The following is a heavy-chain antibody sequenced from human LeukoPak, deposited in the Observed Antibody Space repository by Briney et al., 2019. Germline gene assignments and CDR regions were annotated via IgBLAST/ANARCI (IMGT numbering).Heavy chain of an antibody. J-gene: IGHJ4*02. CDR2: VYPATSDT. CDR3: ARLLGGVGAAFDY. V-gene: IGHV5-51*01. D-gene: IGHD1-26*01. Sequence: GESLKISCKGSGYSFPNYWIGWVRQMPGKGLEWIGIVYPATSDTTYSPSFQGQVTISADKSSSTAYLQWSSLKASDTAMYYCARLLGGVGAAFDYWGQGTLVTVSS. CDR1: GYSFPNYW.